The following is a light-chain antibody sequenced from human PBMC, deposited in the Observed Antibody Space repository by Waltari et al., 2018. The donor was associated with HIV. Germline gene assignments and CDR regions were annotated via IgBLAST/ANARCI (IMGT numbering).Light chain of an antibody. CDR3: QQYKSYPLT. J-gene: IGKJ5*01. Sequence: DIQMTQSPSSLSASVGDRVTITCRASQDIVNYLVWFQQKPGEAPKSLIYAASSLQRGVPSKFRGSGSGTDFTLTIDTLHSEDSATYYYQQYKSYPLTFGQGTRLEIK. CDR2: AAS. V-gene: IGKV1-16*02. CDR1: QDIVNY.